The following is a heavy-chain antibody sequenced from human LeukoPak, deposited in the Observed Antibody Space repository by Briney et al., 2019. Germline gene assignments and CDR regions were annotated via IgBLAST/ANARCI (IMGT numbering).Heavy chain of an antibody. J-gene: IGHJ4*02. Sequence: GGSLRLSCAAAGFTVSNNYMSWVRQAPGKGLEWVSLIYSGGRTYYADSVKGRFIISRDTSKNTLNLQMNSLRVEDTAVYYCARPRDSSGYYAIDYWGQGTLVTVSS. CDR2: IYSGGRT. CDR3: ARPRDSSGYYAIDY. CDR1: GFTVSNNY. D-gene: IGHD3-22*01. V-gene: IGHV3-66*04.